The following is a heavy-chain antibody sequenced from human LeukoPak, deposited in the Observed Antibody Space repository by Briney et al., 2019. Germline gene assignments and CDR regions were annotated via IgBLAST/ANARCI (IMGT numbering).Heavy chain of an antibody. D-gene: IGHD3-10*01. Sequence: SQTLSLTCAVSGGSISSGGYSWSWIRQPPGKGLEWIGYICHSGSTYYNPSLKSRVTISVDTSKNQFSLKLSSVTAADTAAYYCARHSIGLLWFGGYFDYWGQGTLVTVSS. CDR3: ARHSIGLLWFGGYFDY. J-gene: IGHJ4*02. V-gene: IGHV4-30-2*01. CDR1: GGSISSGGYS. CDR2: ICHSGST.